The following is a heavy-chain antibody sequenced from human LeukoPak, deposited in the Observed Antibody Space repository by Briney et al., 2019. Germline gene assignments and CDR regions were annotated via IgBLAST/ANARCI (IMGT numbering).Heavy chain of an antibody. J-gene: IGHJ4*02. CDR3: ARIPGDRPDD. Sequence: PSETLSLTCTVSGASMTSYYWTWIGQPPGKGLEGVGYMYFGERTNYNPSLNSRATISIDTSKKQFSLNLKSVTAADPAVYYCARIPGDRPDDWGQRPLVTVS. CDR2: MYFGERT. V-gene: IGHV4-59*01. D-gene: IGHD7-27*01. CDR1: GASMTSYY.